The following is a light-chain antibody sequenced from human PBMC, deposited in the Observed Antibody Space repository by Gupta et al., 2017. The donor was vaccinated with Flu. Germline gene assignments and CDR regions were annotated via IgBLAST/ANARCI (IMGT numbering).Light chain of an antibody. CDR1: SNDVGGYNY. V-gene: IGLV2-14*01. CDR3: TSYTSSTTLV. J-gene: IGLJ2*01. Sequence: QSALTQPASVSGSPGQSITIPCTGTSNDVGGYNYVSWYQQPPGKAPKLMIYEVSNRPSGVYKRFSGSKSSNTSSLTIAGLQAEDEAYYCCTSYTSSTTLVFGGGTKVTVL. CDR2: EVS.